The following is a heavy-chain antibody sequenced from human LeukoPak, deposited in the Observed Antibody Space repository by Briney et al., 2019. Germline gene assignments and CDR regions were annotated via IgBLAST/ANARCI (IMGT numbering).Heavy chain of an antibody. D-gene: IGHD3-10*01. CDR3: AKDRRYYYGSGSYFPYDY. CDR1: GFTFSSYG. Sequence: GGSLRLSCAASGFTFSSYGMSWVRQAPGKGLEWVSAISGSGGSTYYADSVKGRFTISRDNSKNTLYLQMNSLRAEDTAVYYCAKDRRYYYGSGSYFPYDYWGQGTLVTVSS. V-gene: IGHV3-23*01. CDR2: ISGSGGST. J-gene: IGHJ4*02.